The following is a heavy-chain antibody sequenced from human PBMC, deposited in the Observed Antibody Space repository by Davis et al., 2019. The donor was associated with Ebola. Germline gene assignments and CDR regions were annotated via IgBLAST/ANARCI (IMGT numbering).Heavy chain of an antibody. V-gene: IGHV4-39*01. CDR2: IYYSGST. CDR3: ARQESFRHPVVLDTFDI. J-gene: IGHJ3*02. CDR1: GGSITSSGYS. D-gene: IGHD2-21*01. Sequence: MPSETLSLTCPVSGGSITSSGYSWGWIRQSPGKGLEWIGSIYYSGSTYYNPSLKSRVTISVDTSKKQLSLKLSSVTAADTAVYYCARQESFRHPVVLDTFDIWGQGSLVIVSS.